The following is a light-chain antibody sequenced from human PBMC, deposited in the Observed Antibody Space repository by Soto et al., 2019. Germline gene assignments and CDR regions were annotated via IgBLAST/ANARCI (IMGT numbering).Light chain of an antibody. J-gene: IGLJ1*01. V-gene: IGLV2-11*01. Sequence: QSALTQPHSVSGSPGQSVAISCTGTGSDVGGYNYVSWYQQHPGKAPKLIIYDVNKRPSGVPDRFSGSKSGNTASLTISGLQSEDEADYYCCSFAGSFYVFGTGTKATVL. CDR1: GSDVGGYNY. CDR2: DVN. CDR3: CSFAGSFYV.